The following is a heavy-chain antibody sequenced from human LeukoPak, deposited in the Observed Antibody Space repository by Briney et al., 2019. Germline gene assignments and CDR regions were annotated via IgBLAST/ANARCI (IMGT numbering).Heavy chain of an antibody. V-gene: IGHV1-8*01. Sequence: ASVKVSCKASGYTFTSYDINWVRQAPGQGLEWMGWMNPNNGNTGYAQKFQGRVTMTRNTSISTAYMELSSLRSEDTAVYYCARGDCSGGSCYLTLYYYYGMDVWGQGTTVTVSS. CDR3: ARGDCSGGSCYLTLYYYYGMDV. CDR1: GYTFTSYD. D-gene: IGHD2-15*01. CDR2: MNPNNGNT. J-gene: IGHJ6*02.